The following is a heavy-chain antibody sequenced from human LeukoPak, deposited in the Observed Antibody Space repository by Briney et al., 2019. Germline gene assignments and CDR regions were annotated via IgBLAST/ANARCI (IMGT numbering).Heavy chain of an antibody. D-gene: IGHD2-2*01. Sequence: PGGSLRLSCAASGFTFSSHWMYWVRQAPGKGLEWVANIQQDGSDKYYVDSVKGRFTISRDNAKNSLYLQMNSLRAEDTAMYYCTRVIVEVPGISDYCDYWGQGTLVTVSS. CDR3: TRVIVEVPGISDYCDY. V-gene: IGHV3-7*05. J-gene: IGHJ4*02. CDR1: GFTFSSHW. CDR2: IQQDGSDK.